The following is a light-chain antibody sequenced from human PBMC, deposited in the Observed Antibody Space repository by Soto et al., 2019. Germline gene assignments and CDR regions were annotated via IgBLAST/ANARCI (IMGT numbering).Light chain of an antibody. CDR3: NSYTSSSTLV. V-gene: IGLV2-14*03. CDR2: DVS. CDR1: SSDVGGYDY. Sequence: QSALTQPASVSGSPGQSITISCTGTSSDVGGYDYVSWYQQHPGRAPKLMIYDVSNWPSGVSNRFSASKSGNTASLTISGLQAEDEAYYYCNSYTSSSTLVFGGGTKLTVL. J-gene: IGLJ2*01.